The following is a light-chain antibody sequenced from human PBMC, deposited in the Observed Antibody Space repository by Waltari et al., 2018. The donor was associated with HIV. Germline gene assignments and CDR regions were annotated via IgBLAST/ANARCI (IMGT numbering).Light chain of an antibody. CDR2: GAS. Sequence: EVVMTQSPATLPVSPGERVTLSCRASQSVNSQLAWYQQKAGQAPRLLIHGASSRASGIPARFSDSGSGTDFSLTISSLKSEDFAIYYCQQYDNWPYTFGQGTKLDI. CDR3: QQYDNWPYT. V-gene: IGKV3-15*01. CDR1: QSVNSQ. J-gene: IGKJ2*01.